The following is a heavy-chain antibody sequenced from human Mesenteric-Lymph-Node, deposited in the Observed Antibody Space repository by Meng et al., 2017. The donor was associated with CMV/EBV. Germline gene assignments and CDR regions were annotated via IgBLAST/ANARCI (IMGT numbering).Heavy chain of an antibody. CDR2: ISYDGSNK. Sequence: GESLKISCTASGLTFRSYVMSWVRQAPGKGLEWVAVISYDGSNKYYADSVKGRFTISRDNSKNTLYLQMNSLRAEDTAVYYCARSRYCSSTSCYRDNFDYWGQGTLVTVSS. J-gene: IGHJ4*02. D-gene: IGHD2-2*01. CDR3: ARSRYCSSTSCYRDNFDY. CDR1: GLTFRSYV. V-gene: IGHV3-30*03.